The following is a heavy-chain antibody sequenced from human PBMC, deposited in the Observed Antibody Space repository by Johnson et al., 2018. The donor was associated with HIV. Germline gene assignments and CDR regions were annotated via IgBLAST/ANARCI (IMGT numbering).Heavy chain of an antibody. V-gene: IGHV3-30-3*01. CDR3: ARAYPLGVTLFSAFDI. CDR1: GFTFSSYA. CDR2: ILYDGSNK. J-gene: IGHJ3*02. Sequence: QVQLVESGGGVVQPGRSLRLSCAASGFTFSSYAMYWVRQAPGKGLEWVAGILYDGSNKYSAVSVKGRFTISRDNSKNTLYLQMNSLRAADTALYFCARAYPLGVTLFSAFDIWGQGTMVTVSS. D-gene: IGHD1-26*01.